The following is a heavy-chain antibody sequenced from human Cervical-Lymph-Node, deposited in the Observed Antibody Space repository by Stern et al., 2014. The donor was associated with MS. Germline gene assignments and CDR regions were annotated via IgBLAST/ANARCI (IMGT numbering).Heavy chain of an antibody. CDR3: AREDHDTLTGHYV. D-gene: IGHD3-9*01. CDR2: INYSGTT. J-gene: IGHJ4*02. V-gene: IGHV4-31*03. Sequence: QVQLQESGPGLVKPSQTLSLTCTVSGGSISSGDYYWSWIRQHPGKGLEWIGFINYSGTTYYKSSLKSRVTISLDTSKNLLSLKLRSVTAADTAVYYCAREDHDTLTGHYVWGQGTLVTVSS. CDR1: GGSISSGDYY.